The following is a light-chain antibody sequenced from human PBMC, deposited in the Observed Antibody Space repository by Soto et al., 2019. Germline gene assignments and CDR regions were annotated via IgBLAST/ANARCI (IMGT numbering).Light chain of an antibody. Sequence: EIVLTQSPGTLSLSPGEIATLYCKTSQSSGSNFLAWYQHKPGQAPRILIYASSNRATGIPDRFTGSASGTDFTLTINRLEPEDFAVYYCQLYGISPHLGQGTRLEI. CDR1: QSSGSNF. J-gene: IGKJ5*01. CDR2: ASS. V-gene: IGKV3-20*01. CDR3: QLYGISPH.